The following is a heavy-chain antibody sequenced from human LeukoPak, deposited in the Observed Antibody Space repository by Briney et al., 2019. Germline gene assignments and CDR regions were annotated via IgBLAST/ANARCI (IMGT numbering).Heavy chain of an antibody. CDR2: ISSSSSYI. D-gene: IGHD3-16*01. V-gene: IGHV3-21*01. CDR1: GFTFSSYS. J-gene: IGHJ4*02. Sequence: GGSLRLSCAASGFTFSSYSMNWVRQAPGKGLEWVSFISSSSSYIYYADSVKGRFTISRDNAKNSVYLQMKSLRAEDTAMYYCARVRIEYDYVWGSFRRNPSFDYWGQGTPVTVSS. CDR3: ARVRIEYDYVWGSFRRNPSFDY.